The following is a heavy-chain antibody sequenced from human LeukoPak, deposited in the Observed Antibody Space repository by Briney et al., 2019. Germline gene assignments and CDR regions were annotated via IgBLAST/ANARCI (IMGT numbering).Heavy chain of an antibody. D-gene: IGHD3-16*01. J-gene: IGHJ5*02. Sequence: GGSLRLTCAASGFTFSSYWMHWVRQGPGKGLVWVSRISTDGSSTDYADSVKGRFTISRENAKNTLYLQMNSLRAEDTAVYYCARTRTLPIAGGFDTWGQGSLVTVSS. CDR3: ARTRTLPIAGGFDT. CDR1: GFTFSSYW. CDR2: ISTDGSST. V-gene: IGHV3-74*01.